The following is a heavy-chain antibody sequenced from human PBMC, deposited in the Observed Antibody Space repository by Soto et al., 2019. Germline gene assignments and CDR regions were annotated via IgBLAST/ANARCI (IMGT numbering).Heavy chain of an antibody. J-gene: IGHJ3*02. D-gene: IGHD4-17*01. Sequence: ASVKVSCKASGYTFTGYYMHWVRQAPGQGLEWMGWINPNSGGTNYAQKFQGWVTMTRDTSISTAYMELSRLRSDDTAVYYCARGGAAATVKDAFDIWGQGTMVTVSS. V-gene: IGHV1-2*04. CDR1: GYTFTGYY. CDR3: ARGGAAATVKDAFDI. CDR2: INPNSGGT.